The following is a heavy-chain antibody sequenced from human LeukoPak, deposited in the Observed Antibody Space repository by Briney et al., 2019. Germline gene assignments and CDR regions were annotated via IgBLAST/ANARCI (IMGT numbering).Heavy chain of an antibody. CDR3: ARVRGDYPYYFDY. D-gene: IGHD4-17*01. V-gene: IGHV3-53*01. CDR1: GFTVSSNN. J-gene: IGHJ4*02. CDR2: IYSGGST. Sequence: GGSLTLSCAASGFTVSSNNMSWVRQPPGKGMERVSVIYSGGSTYYADSVKLRFTISRDNSKNTLYLQMNSLRAEDTAVYYCARVRGDYPYYFDYWGQGTLVTVSS.